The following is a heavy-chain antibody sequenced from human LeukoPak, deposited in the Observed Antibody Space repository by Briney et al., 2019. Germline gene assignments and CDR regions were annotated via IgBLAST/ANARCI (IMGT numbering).Heavy chain of an antibody. CDR2: ISDSGKNT. Sequence: PGASLRLSCAASGFTFNNYAMNWVRQAPGKGLEWVSGISDSGKNTDNADSVKGRFTISRDNSKKTLNLQMNSLRAEDTAIYYCAILSPDGMVVWGQGTTVTVSS. V-gene: IGHV3-23*01. J-gene: IGHJ6*02. D-gene: IGHD3-10*01. CDR3: AILSPDGMVV. CDR1: GFTFNNYA.